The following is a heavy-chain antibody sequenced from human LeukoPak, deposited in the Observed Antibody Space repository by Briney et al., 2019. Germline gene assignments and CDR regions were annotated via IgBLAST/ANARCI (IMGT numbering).Heavy chain of an antibody. CDR2: ISAYNGNT. J-gene: IGHJ4*02. Sequence: ASVNLSCKASGYTFTSYGIRWVQQAPGQGLEWMGWISAYNGNTNYAQKLQGRVTMTTDTSTSTAYMELRSLRSDDTAVYYCARGEKFTARKASDYWGQGTLVTVSS. CDR1: GYTFTSYG. CDR3: ARGEKFTARKASDY. D-gene: IGHD5-18*01. V-gene: IGHV1-18*01.